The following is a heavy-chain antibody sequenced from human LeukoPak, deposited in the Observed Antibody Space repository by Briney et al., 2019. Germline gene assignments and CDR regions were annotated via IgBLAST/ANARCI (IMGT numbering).Heavy chain of an antibody. CDR3: ARQSCSSTSCYFSFGGAYEY. CDR2: ISHSGST. D-gene: IGHD2-2*01. J-gene: IGHJ4*02. CDR1: GGSISTSHY. Sequence: SETLSLTCTISGGSISTSHYWGWIRQAPGKGLEWIGSISHSGSTYYNPSLKSRISISVDTSKNQFSLRLSSVTAADTAVYYCARQSCSSTSCYFSFGGAYEYWGQGTLVTVSS. V-gene: IGHV4-39*01.